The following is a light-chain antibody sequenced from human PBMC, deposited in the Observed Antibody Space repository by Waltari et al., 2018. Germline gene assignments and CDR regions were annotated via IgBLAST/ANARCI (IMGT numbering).Light chain of an antibody. V-gene: IGLV1-40*01. CDR3: QSYDTILSVV. CDR1: GSNLGAGYD. Sequence: QSVLTQPPSVSGAPGQRVSISCTGSGSNLGAGYDVHWYQQHPGKAPKLLIYGTSTRPPGVPDRFFGSQSGTAASLAITARQAEDEAEYYCQSYDTILSVVFGGGTKLTVL. J-gene: IGLJ2*01. CDR2: GTS.